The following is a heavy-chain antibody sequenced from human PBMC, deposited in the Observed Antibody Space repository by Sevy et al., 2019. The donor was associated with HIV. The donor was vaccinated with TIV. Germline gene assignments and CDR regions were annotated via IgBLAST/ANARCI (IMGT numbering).Heavy chain of an antibody. CDR1: GGSISSSSYY. Sequence: SETLSLTCSVSGGSISSSSYYWGWIRQPPGKGLEWIGSISYSGSTYYNPSLKSRVTISVDTSKNQFSLKLSSVTAADTAVYYSARHRVVAAINYYYYGMDVWGQGTTVTVSS. CDR3: ARHRVVAAINYYYYGMDV. J-gene: IGHJ6*02. D-gene: IGHD2-15*01. CDR2: ISYSGST. V-gene: IGHV4-39*01.